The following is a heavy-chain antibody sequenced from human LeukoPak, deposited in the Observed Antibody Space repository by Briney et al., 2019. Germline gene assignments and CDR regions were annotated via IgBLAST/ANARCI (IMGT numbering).Heavy chain of an antibody. J-gene: IGHJ4*02. CDR1: GYTFTGYY. D-gene: IGHD3-10*01. V-gene: IGHV1-2*04. CDR3: AREDGSGTYYRDY. Sequence: ASVKVSCKASGYTFTGYYMHWVRQAPGQGLEWMGWINPNSGGTNYAQKFQGWVTMTRDTSISTAYMELSRLRSDDTAVYYCAREDGSGTYYRDYWGQGTPVTVSS. CDR2: INPNSGGT.